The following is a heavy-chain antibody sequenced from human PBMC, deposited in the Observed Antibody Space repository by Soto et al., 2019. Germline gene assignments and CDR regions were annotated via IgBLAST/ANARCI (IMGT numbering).Heavy chain of an antibody. J-gene: IGHJ4*02. CDR1: GGSFSGYY. V-gene: IGHV4-34*01. CDR2: INHSGST. Sequence: PSETLSLTCAVYGGSFSGYYWSWIRQPPGKGLEWIGEINHSGSTNYNPSLKSRVTISVDTSKNQFSLKLSSVTAADTAVYYCARGRGYYGSGREFDYWGQGTLVTVSS. CDR3: ARGRGYYGSGREFDY. D-gene: IGHD3-10*01.